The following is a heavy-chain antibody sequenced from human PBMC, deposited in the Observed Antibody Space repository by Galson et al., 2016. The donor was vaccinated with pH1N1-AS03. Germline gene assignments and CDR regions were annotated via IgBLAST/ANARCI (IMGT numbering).Heavy chain of an antibody. Sequence: QVQLQESGPGLVKPSETLSLTCAVSGGSISSTSWWSWVRQVPGEGLQWIGDIHHSGSTNDNPSLKSRVTISVYKSKNHFFLKLTSVTAADTAIYYCSRTNYTVIRGRYEYHGIDVRVQGTAVTVSS. CDR2: IHHSGST. D-gene: IGHD3-10*01. CDR1: GGSISSTSW. V-gene: IGHV4-4*02. J-gene: IGHJ6*02. CDR3: SRTNYTVIRGRYEYHGIDV.